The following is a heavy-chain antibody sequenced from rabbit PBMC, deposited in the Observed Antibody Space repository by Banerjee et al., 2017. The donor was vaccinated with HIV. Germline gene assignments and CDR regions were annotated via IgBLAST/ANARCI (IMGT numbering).Heavy chain of an antibody. V-gene: IGHV1S40*01. CDR1: GFSFSSNYY. CDR3: ARGSSNYWNGMDL. J-gene: IGHJ3*01. CDR2: IYAGSSDIT. Sequence: QSLEESGGDLVKPGASLTLTCTASGFSFSSNYYMCWVRQAPGKGLEWIACIYAGSSDITYYAIWAKGRFTISKTSSTTVTLQMTSLTAADTATYFCARGSSNYWNGMDLWGQGTLVTVS. D-gene: IGHD8-1*01.